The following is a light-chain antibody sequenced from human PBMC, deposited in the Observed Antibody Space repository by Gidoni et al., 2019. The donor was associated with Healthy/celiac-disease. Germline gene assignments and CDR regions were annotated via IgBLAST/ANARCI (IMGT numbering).Light chain of an antibody. CDR2: QDS. V-gene: IGLV3-1*01. CDR1: KLGDKY. Sequence: SYALTQPHSVYVSPGQTASITCSGDKLGDKYACWYQQKQCQAPVLVIYQDSKRTSGIPARFSGSNSGNTATLTIRGTQAMDEADYYCQAWDSSTGVVFGGGTKLTVL. CDR3: QAWDSSTGVV. J-gene: IGLJ2*01.